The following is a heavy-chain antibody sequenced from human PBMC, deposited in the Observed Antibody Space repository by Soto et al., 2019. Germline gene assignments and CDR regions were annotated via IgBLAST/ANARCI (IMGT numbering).Heavy chain of an antibody. V-gene: IGHV3-66*01. Sequence: EVQLVESGGGWVQPGGSLRLSCAASGFTVSTKYMRWVRQAPGKGLEWVSVIYSGGSTFYADSVRGRFNISRDNSKNTVNLQMNSLRAEDTAVYYCARDPWAADYWGQGTLVTVSS. CDR2: IYSGGST. J-gene: IGHJ4*02. CDR1: GFTVSTKY. D-gene: IGHD1-26*01. CDR3: ARDPWAADY.